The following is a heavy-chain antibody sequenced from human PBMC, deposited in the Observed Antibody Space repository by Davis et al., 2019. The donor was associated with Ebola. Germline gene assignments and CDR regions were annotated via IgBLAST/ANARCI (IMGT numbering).Heavy chain of an antibody. CDR2: ISWNSGSI. Sequence: SLKISCTASEFTFDDYAMHWVRQAPGKGLEWVSGISWNSGSIGYADSVKGRFTISRDNAKNSLYLQMNSLRAEDTALYYCAKDINDFWSGRADYYYGMDVWGKGTTVTVSS. V-gene: IGHV3-9*01. D-gene: IGHD3-3*01. CDR1: EFTFDDYA. J-gene: IGHJ6*04. CDR3: AKDINDFWSGRADYYYGMDV.